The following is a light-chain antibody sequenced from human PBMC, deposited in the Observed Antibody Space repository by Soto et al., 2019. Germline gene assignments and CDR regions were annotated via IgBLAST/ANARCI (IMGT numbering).Light chain of an antibody. CDR3: CSYTTTSTFV. CDR1: SSDVGGYDY. J-gene: IGLJ2*01. Sequence: QSALTQPASVSGSPGHSITISCTGTSSDVGGYDYVSWYQQHPGKVPQLMIFEVFRRPSGISDRFSGSKSGNTASLTISGLQAEDEADYYCCSYTTTSTFVFGGGTKLTVL. V-gene: IGLV2-14*03. CDR2: EVF.